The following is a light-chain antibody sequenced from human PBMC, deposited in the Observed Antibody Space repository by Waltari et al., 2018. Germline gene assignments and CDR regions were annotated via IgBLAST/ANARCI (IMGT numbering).Light chain of an antibody. CDR3: MQALQTPLT. CDR1: QSLQHSNGYNY. V-gene: IGKV2-28*01. J-gene: IGKJ4*01. Sequence: DIVLTQSPLPLPVTPGEPVSISCRSSQSLQHSNGYNYMDWYLQKPGQSPQVLIYLGSNRASGVPDRFSGSRSGTDFTLKSSRVEAEDVGVYYCMQALQTPLTFGGGTKVEIK. CDR2: LGS.